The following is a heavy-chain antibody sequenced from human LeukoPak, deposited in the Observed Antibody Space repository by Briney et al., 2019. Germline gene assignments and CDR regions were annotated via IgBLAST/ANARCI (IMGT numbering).Heavy chain of an antibody. D-gene: IGHD5-18*01. CDR2: IHYTGST. Sequence: SETLSLTCTVSGGSISSYYWSWIRQSPGKGLECIGYIHYTGSTNYNPSLKSRVTISVDTSKNQFSLKLSSVTAADTAVYYCARAGTAMVPFYFDYWGQGTLVTVSS. CDR1: GGSISSYY. V-gene: IGHV4-59*01. CDR3: ARAGTAMVPFYFDY. J-gene: IGHJ4*02.